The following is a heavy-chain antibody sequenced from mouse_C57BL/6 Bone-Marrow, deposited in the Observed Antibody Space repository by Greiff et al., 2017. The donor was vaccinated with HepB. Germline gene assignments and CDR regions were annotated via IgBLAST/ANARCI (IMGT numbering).Heavy chain of an antibody. Sequence: VQLQQPGAELVMPGASVKLSCKASGYTFTSYWMHWVKQRPGQGLEWIGEIDPSDSYTKYNQKLKGKSTLTVDKSYSTAYMQLSSLTSEDSAVYCCARSGETTAMGCWGHGASVTVSS. CDR2: IDPSDSYT. J-gene: IGHJ4*01. CDR3: ARSGETTAMGC. D-gene: IGHD1-2*01. CDR1: GYTFTSYW. V-gene: IGHV1-69*01.